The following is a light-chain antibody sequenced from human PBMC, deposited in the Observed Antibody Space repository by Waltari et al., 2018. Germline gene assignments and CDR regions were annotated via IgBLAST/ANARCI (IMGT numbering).Light chain of an antibody. CDR1: SSDVGGYNY. V-gene: IGLV2-14*01. CDR2: EVN. J-gene: IGLJ2*01. CDR3: SSYTSSSTVV. Sequence: QSALTQPASVSGSPGQSITISCTGTSSDVGGYNYVSWYQQHPGKGPKLMIYEVNNRPSGVSNRFSGSKSGNTASLTSSGLQAEDEADYYCSSYTSSSTVVFGGGTKLTV.